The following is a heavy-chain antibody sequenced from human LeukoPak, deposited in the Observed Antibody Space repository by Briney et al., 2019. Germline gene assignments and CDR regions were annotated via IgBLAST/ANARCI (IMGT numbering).Heavy chain of an antibody. CDR2: IYYSGST. V-gene: IGHV4-30-4*08. CDR3: ARDPGIAVAGTDAFDI. CDR1: GGSISSGDYY. Sequence: SQTLSLTCTVSGGSISSGDYYWSWIRQPPGKGLEWIGYIYYSGSTYYNPSLKSRVTTSVDTSKNQFSLKLSSVTAADTAVYYCARDPGIAVAGTDAFDIWGQGTMVTVSS. J-gene: IGHJ3*02. D-gene: IGHD6-19*01.